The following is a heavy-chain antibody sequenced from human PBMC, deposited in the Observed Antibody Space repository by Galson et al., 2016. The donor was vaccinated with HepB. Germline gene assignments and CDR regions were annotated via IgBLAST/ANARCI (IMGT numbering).Heavy chain of an antibody. D-gene: IGHD3-3*01. Sequence: QSGAEVKKPGESLRISCKGSGYSFTNYWIVWVRQMPGKGLEWMGIIYPGDSDTKYSPSFQGQVTISADISISTAYLQWSSLKASDTAIYYCAKLKFFGVAKNGFEPWGQGTLVTVSS. V-gene: IGHV5-51*01. CDR3: AKLKFFGVAKNGFEP. CDR2: IYPGDSDT. J-gene: IGHJ5*02. CDR1: GYSFTNYW.